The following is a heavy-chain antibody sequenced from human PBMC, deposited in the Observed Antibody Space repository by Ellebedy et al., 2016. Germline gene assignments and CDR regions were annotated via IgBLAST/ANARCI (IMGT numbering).Heavy chain of an antibody. CDR2: IYPGDSDT. CDR3: ARTYCSSTSCTTGEYFQH. V-gene: IGHV5-51*01. Sequence: GESLKISXKGSGYSFTSYWIGWVRQMPGKGLEWMGIIYPGDSDTRYSPSFQGQVTISADKSISTAYLQWSSLKASDTAMYYCARTYCSSTSCTTGEYFQHWGQGTLVTVSS. D-gene: IGHD2-2*01. J-gene: IGHJ1*01. CDR1: GYSFTSYW.